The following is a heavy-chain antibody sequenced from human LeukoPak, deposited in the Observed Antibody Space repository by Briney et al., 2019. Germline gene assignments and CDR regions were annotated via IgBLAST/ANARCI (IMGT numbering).Heavy chain of an antibody. D-gene: IGHD2-15*01. CDR3: ARECSGFDY. J-gene: IGHJ4*02. V-gene: IGHV4-61*01. CDR1: GDPISGYSNYK. Sequence: KSSETLSLTCTVSGDPISGYSNYKWSWIRQPPGKGLEWIGYIYYHGSTNYNPSLKSRVTISVDTSKNQFSLKLSSVTAADTAVYYCARECSGFDYWGQGTLVTVSS. CDR2: IYYHGST.